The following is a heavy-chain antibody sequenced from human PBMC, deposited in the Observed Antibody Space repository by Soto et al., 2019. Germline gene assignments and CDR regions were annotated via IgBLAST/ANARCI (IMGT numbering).Heavy chain of an antibody. J-gene: IGHJ6*03. CDR2: IYYSGST. Sequence: SETLSLTCTVSGGSISSGCYYWSWIRPHPGKGLEWIGYIYYSGSTNYNPSLKSRVTISVDTSKNQFSLKLSSVTAADTAVYYCARLVSYGDYVISYYMDVWGKGTTVTVSS. CDR3: ARLVSYGDYVISYYMDV. D-gene: IGHD4-17*01. CDR1: GGSISSGCYY. V-gene: IGHV4-61*01.